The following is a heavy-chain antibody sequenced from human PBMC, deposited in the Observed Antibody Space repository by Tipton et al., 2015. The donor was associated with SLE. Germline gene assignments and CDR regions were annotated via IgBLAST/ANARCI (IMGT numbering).Heavy chain of an antibody. CDR1: GLSFTSYA. D-gene: IGHD2-8*01. V-gene: IGHV4-59*12. J-gene: IGHJ4*02. Sequence: LRLSCAASGLSFTSYAMSWVRQPPGKGLEWIGYSYDSGRGYISGSGSGIATYNPSLKSRVTISVDTSKNQFSLEVRSVTAADTAVYYCVRLRSKVLIDYWGQGTLVTVSS. CDR3: VRLRSKVLIDY. CDR2: SYDSGRGYISGSGSGIA.